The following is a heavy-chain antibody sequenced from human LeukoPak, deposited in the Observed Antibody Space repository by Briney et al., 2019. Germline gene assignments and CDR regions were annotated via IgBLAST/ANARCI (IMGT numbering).Heavy chain of an antibody. CDR1: GYSISSGYY. CDR2: MFHSGST. CDR3: ARDSNLFQLLYSRWFDP. D-gene: IGHD2-2*02. Sequence: SETLSLTCTVSGYSISSGYYWGWIRQPPGKGLEWIGSMFHSGSTYYNPSLKSRVTISVDTSKNQFSLKLSSVTAADTVVYYCARDSNLFQLLYSRWFDPWGQGTLVTVSS. J-gene: IGHJ5*02. V-gene: IGHV4-38-2*02.